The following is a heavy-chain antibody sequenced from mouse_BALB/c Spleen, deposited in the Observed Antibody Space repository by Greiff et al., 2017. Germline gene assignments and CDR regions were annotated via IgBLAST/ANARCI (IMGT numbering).Heavy chain of an antibody. J-gene: IGHJ4*01. CDR2: INPSTGYT. D-gene: IGHD1-1*01. V-gene: IGHV1-7*01. Sequence: QVQLQQSGAELAKPGASVKMSCKASGYTFTSYWMHWVKQRPGQGLEWIGYINPSTGYTEYNQKFKDKATLTADKSSSTAYMQLSSLTSEDSAVYYCAFYYYGSSRGYAMDYWGQGTSVTVSS. CDR1: GYTFTSYW. CDR3: AFYYYGSSRGYAMDY.